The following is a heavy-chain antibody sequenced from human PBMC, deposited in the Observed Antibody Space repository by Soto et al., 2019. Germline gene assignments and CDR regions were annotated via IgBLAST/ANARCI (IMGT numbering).Heavy chain of an antibody. CDR1: GYTFTSYG. V-gene: IGHV1-18*04. CDR2: ISAYNGNT. J-gene: IGHJ4*02. Sequence: QVQLVQSGAEVKKPGASVKVSCKASGYTFTSYGISWVRQAPGQGLEWMGWISAYNGNTNYAQKLQGRVTMTTDTSTSTANMELRSLRSYDTAVYYCARAKFCYCSWSYFFDYWGQGTLVTVFS. D-gene: IGHD3-10*01. CDR3: ARAKFCYCSWSYFFDY.